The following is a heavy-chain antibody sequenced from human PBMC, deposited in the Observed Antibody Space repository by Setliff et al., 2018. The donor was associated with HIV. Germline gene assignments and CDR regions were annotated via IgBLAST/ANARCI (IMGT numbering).Heavy chain of an antibody. Sequence: SETLSLTCAVYGGSFNGDYWSWIRQPPGKGLEWIGEINHSGSTNYNPSLKSRVTMSVDKSKNQFSLRLSSVTAADTAVYYCARARRAGSGPKYFQHWGQGTLVTVSS. CDR3: ARARRAGSGPKYFQH. CDR2: INHSGST. V-gene: IGHV4-34*01. J-gene: IGHJ1*01. D-gene: IGHD2-15*01. CDR1: GGSFNGDY.